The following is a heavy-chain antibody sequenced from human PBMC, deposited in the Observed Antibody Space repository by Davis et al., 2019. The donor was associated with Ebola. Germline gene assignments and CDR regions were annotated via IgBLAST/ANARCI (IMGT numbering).Heavy chain of an antibody. CDR1: GGSISSSSYY. CDR2: IYYSGST. CDR3: ARDQDLGCGDY. Sequence: SETLSLTCTVSGGSISSSSYYWGWIRQPPGKGLEWIGSIYYSGSTYYNPSLKSRVTISVDTSKNQFSLKLSSVTAADTAVYYCARDQDLGCGDYWGQGTLVTVSS. V-gene: IGHV4-39*07. J-gene: IGHJ4*02. D-gene: IGHD2-21*01.